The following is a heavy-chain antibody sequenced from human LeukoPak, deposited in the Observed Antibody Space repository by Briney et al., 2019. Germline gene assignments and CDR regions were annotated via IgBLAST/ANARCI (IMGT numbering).Heavy chain of an antibody. V-gene: IGHV1-2*02. CDR2: INPNSGGT. Sequence: ASVKVSCKASGYTFTCYYMHWVRQAPGQGLEWMGWINPNSGGTNYAQKFQGRVTMTRDTSISTAYMELSRLRSDDTAVYYCARYHPKNNYYVSSGYVYWGQGNLVTVSS. J-gene: IGHJ4*02. CDR3: ARYHPKNNYYVSSGYVY. CDR1: GYTFTCYY. D-gene: IGHD3-22*01.